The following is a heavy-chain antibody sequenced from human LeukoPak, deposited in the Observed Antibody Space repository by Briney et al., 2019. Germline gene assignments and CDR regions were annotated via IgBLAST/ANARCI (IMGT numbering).Heavy chain of an antibody. Sequence: PSETLSLTCTVSGGSISDYYWSWIRQPPGRGLEWLGYIYYSGSTHYNPSLKSRVTMSVDTSKNQFSLKVSSVTAADTAVYFCARNYDRMDYWGQGTLVTVSS. CDR3: ARNYDRMDY. CDR1: GGSISDYY. V-gene: IGHV4-59*01. CDR2: IYYSGST. J-gene: IGHJ4*02. D-gene: IGHD3-22*01.